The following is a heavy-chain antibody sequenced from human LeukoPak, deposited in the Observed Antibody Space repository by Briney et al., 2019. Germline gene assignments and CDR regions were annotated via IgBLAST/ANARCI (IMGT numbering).Heavy chain of an antibody. Sequence: AETLSLTCAVSGYSISSGYDWGWIRQPPGKGLGWTGRIHHGGSTYYDPSLNSRVTISLATSKDQLSLKVRSVTAAVTAVDYCARDRSLYGYYVFDFWGQGTLVTVSS. CDR2: IHHGGST. D-gene: IGHD4-17*01. V-gene: IGHV4-38-2*02. CDR3: ARDRSLYGYYVFDF. CDR1: GYSISSGYD. J-gene: IGHJ4*02.